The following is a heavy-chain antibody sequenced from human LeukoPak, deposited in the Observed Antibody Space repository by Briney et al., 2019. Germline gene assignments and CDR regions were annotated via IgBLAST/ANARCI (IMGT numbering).Heavy chain of an antibody. V-gene: IGHV4-59*08. Sequence: SETLSLTCTVSGGSISSYYWSWIQQPPGKGLEWIGYIYYSGSTNYNPSLKSRVTISVDTSKNQFSLKLSSVTAADTAVYYCARLVAGKNSYYYYGMDVWGQGTTVTVSS. J-gene: IGHJ6*02. CDR1: GGSISSYY. D-gene: IGHD6-19*01. CDR2: IYYSGST. CDR3: ARLVAGKNSYYYYGMDV.